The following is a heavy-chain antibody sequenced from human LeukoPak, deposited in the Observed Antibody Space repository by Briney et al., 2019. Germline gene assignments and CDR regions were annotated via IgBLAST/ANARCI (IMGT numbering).Heavy chain of an antibody. CDR2: INPKSGDT. Sequence: ASVKVSCKASGYTFIDYYVHWVRQAPGQGLKCMGWINPKSGDTNHAQKSEGRVTMTRDTSISTAYMELSGLRSDDTAVYYCARGPSGYDSVDVWGKGTTVIVSS. D-gene: IGHD1-26*01. CDR3: ARGPSGYDSVDV. V-gene: IGHV1-2*02. J-gene: IGHJ6*03. CDR1: GYTFIDYY.